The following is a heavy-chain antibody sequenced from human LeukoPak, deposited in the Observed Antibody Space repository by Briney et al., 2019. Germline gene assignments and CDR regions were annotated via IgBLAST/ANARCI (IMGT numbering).Heavy chain of an antibody. CDR2: INHSGST. CDR1: GGSFSGYY. J-gene: IGHJ6*03. CDR3: ARTTMVRGTYYMDV. D-gene: IGHD3-10*01. V-gene: IGHV4-34*01. Sequence: SETLSLTCAVYGGSFSGYYWSWIRQPPGRGLEWIGEINHSGSTNYNPSLKSRVTISVDTSKNQFSLRLSSVTAADTAVYYCARTTMVRGTYYMDVWGKGTTVTISS.